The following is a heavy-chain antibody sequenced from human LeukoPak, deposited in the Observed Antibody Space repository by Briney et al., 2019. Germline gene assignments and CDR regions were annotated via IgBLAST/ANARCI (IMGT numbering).Heavy chain of an antibody. V-gene: IGHV3-48*01. CDR2: ISSSSAR. CDR3: ARMSGSRLPGY. CDR1: GFTFSSHS. J-gene: IGHJ4*02. D-gene: IGHD3-3*01. Sequence: PGGSLRLSCAASGFTFSSHSMNWVRQAPGKGLEWVSYISSSSARYYADSVKGRFTISRDDARNSLYLRMNSLRAEDTAVYYCARMSGSRLPGYWGQGALVTVSS.